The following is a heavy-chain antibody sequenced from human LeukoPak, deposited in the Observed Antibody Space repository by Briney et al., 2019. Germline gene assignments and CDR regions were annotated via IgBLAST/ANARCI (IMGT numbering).Heavy chain of an antibody. J-gene: IGHJ4*02. D-gene: IGHD3-16*02. CDR1: GFTFSNAW. CDR3: TTDALVYYDYVWGSYRYGY. Sequence: GGSLRLSCAASGFTFSNAWMSWVRQAPGKGLEWVGRIKSKTDGGTTDYAAHVKGRFTISRDDSKNTLYLQMNSLKTEDTAVYYCTTDALVYYDYVWGSYRYGYWGQGTLVTVSS. CDR2: IKSKTDGGTT. V-gene: IGHV3-15*01.